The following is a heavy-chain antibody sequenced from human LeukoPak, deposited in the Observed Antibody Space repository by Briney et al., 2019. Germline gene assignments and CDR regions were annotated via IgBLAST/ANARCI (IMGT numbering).Heavy chain of an antibody. J-gene: IGHJ4*02. V-gene: IGHV3-23*01. CDR3: AKSTAGCSGGTCYSALEY. Sequence: GGSLRLSCAASGFTFSSFVMSWVRLAPGMGPEWVSGLNTDGAWTYYADSVKGRFTISRDNSENTLYLQMNSLRVEDTAVYYCAKSTAGCSGGTCYSALEYWGQGTLVTVSS. CDR1: GFTFSSFV. CDR2: LNTDGAWT. D-gene: IGHD2-15*01.